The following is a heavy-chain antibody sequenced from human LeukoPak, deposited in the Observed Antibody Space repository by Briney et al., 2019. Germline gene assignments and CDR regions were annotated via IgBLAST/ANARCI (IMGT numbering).Heavy chain of an antibody. Sequence: SETLSLTCAVYGGSFSGYYWSWIRQPPGKGLEWIGEINHSGSTNYNPSLKSRVTISVDTSKNQFSLKLSSVTAADTAVYYCARLPGGSGGSCYRAFDMWGQGTMVTVSS. J-gene: IGHJ3*02. D-gene: IGHD2-15*01. V-gene: IGHV4-34*01. CDR2: INHSGST. CDR3: ARLPGGSGGSCYRAFDM. CDR1: GGSFSGYY.